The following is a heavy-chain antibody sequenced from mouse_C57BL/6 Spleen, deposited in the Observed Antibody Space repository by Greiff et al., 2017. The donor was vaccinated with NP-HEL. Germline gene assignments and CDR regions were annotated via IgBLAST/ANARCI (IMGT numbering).Heavy chain of an antibody. V-gene: IGHV1-18*01. D-gene: IGHD2-1*01. CDR1: GYTFTDYN. CDR3: ARLGNYSFAY. CDR2: INPNNGGT. Sequence: VQLKESGPELVKPGASVKIPCKASGYTFTDYNMDWVKQSHGKSLEWIGDINPNNGGTIYNQKFKGKATLTVDKSSSTAYMELRSLTSEDTAVYYCARLGNYSFAYWGQGTLVTVSA. J-gene: IGHJ3*01.